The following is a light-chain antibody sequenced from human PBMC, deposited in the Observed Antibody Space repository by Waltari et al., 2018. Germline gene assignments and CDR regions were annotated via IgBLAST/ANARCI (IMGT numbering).Light chain of an antibody. CDR1: YSNIGTKY. Sequence: QSVLTQPPSVSAAPGQKVTISCSGSYSNIGTKYVSWYQPLPGTAPKLLIYENNKRPSGIPDRFSGSQSDTSATLGITGLQTGDEADYYCGSWDSSLNAWVFGGGTKVTVL. CDR3: GSWDSSLNAWV. V-gene: IGLV1-51*01. CDR2: ENN. J-gene: IGLJ3*02.